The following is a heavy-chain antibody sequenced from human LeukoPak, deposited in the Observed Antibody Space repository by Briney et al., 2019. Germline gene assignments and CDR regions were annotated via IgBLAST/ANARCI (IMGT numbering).Heavy chain of an antibody. CDR3: GRLVAGRDQTYYFDY. Sequence: SETVSCKASGGTCSSYAISWVWQAPGQGLEWRGGIIPIFGTANYAQKFQGRVTITADGSTSTAYMELSSLPSEDTAVYYCGRLVAGRDQTYYFDYWGQGTLVTVSS. J-gene: IGHJ4*02. CDR2: IIPIFGTA. V-gene: IGHV1-69*13. D-gene: IGHD6-19*01. CDR1: GGTCSSYA.